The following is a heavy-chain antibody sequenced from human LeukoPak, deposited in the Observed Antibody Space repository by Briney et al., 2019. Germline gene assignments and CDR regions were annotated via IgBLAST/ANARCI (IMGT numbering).Heavy chain of an antibody. V-gene: IGHV3-23*01. Sequence: GGSLRLSCAASGFTFSSYGMSWVRQAPGKGLEWVSAISTTGGSTYYADSVKGRFTISRDNSKNTLYLQMNSLRAEDTAIYYCAKNGDRGAYCSGGSCYPYYYYYMDVWGKGTTVTISS. D-gene: IGHD2-15*01. CDR1: GFTFSSYG. J-gene: IGHJ6*03. CDR3: AKNGDRGAYCSGGSCYPYYYYYMDV. CDR2: ISTTGGST.